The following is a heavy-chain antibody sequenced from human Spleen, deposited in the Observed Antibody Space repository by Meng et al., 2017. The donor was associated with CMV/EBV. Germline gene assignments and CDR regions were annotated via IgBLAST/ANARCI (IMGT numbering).Heavy chain of an antibody. Sequence: PCKASDDAFSNHNTSGVRQAPGQGPEWMGWISTYNGNTKTAQKFQGRGTLTTETSTSTAYMELRGLRSDDTAVYYCAIRGYSNWFAPWGQGTLVTVSS. CDR3: AIRGYSNWFAP. J-gene: IGHJ5*02. CDR2: ISTYNGNT. CDR1: DDAFSNHN. D-gene: IGHD4-23*01. V-gene: IGHV1-18*04.